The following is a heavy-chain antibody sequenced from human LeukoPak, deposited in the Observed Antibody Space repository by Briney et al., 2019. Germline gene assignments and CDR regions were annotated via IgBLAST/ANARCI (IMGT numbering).Heavy chain of an antibody. V-gene: IGHV4-34*01. CDR2: INHSGST. Sequence: SETLSLTCAVYGGSFIGYYWSWIRQPPGKGLEWIGEINHSGSTNYNPSLKSRVTISVDTSKNQFSLKLSSVTAADTAVYYCARGRRHYYYYYGMDVWGQGTTVTVSS. J-gene: IGHJ6*02. CDR3: ARGRRHYYYYYGMDV. CDR1: GGSFIGYY.